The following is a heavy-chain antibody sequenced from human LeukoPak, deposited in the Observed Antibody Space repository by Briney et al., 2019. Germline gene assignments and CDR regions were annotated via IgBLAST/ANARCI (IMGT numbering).Heavy chain of an antibody. D-gene: IGHD3-10*01. Sequence: GGSLRLSCAASEFTFSSYSMNWVRQAPGKGLEWVSSISSSSSYIYYADSVKGRFTISRDNAKNSLYLQMNSLRAEDTAVYYCARGLHYWRFGELSLDYWGQGTLVTVSS. CDR3: ARGLHYWRFGELSLDY. J-gene: IGHJ4*02. CDR1: EFTFSSYS. CDR2: ISSSSSYI. V-gene: IGHV3-21*01.